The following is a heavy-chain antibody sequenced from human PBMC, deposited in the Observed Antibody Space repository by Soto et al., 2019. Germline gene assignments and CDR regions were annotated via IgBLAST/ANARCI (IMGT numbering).Heavy chain of an antibody. CDR3: ARDSGTIRLAFHFDY. D-gene: IGHD6-13*01. J-gene: IGHJ4*02. CDR1: GFTFSSYA. CDR2: ISYDGSNK. Sequence: QVQLVESGGGVVQPGRSLRISCAASGFTFSSYAMHWVRQAPGKGLEWVAVISYDGSNKYYADSVKGRFTISRDNSKNTLYLQMNCLRAEDTAVYYCARDSGTIRLAFHFDYWGQGNLVTVSS. V-gene: IGHV3-30-3*01.